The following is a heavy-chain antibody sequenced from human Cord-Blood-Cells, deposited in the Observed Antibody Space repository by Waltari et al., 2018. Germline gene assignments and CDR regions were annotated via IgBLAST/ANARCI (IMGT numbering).Heavy chain of an antibody. CDR3: ARGAIFGVVIDY. Sequence: QVQLQESGPGLVKPSQTLSLTCTVSGGSISSGSYYWSWIRQPAGKGLGWIGYIYTSGSTNDNPSLKSRVTIAVDTSKHAFSRKLSSVTAADTAVYYCARGAIFGVVIDYWGQGTLVTVSS. CDR1: GGSISSGSYY. V-gene: IGHV4-61*09. CDR2: IYTSGST. D-gene: IGHD3-3*01. J-gene: IGHJ4*02.